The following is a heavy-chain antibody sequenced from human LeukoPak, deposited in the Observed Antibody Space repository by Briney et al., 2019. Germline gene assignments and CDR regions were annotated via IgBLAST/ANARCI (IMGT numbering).Heavy chain of an antibody. CDR3: ARDLGYCTSTSCYDGRNWFDP. Sequence: ASVKVSCKASGYTFTSYGISWVRQAPGQGLEWMGWISAYNVNTNHAQNFQGRVTMTTDASTSTAYLELSSLRSDATAVYYCARDLGYCTSTSCYDGRNWFDPWGQGTLVTVSS. CDR1: GYTFTSYG. CDR2: ISAYNVNT. J-gene: IGHJ5*02. V-gene: IGHV1-18*01. D-gene: IGHD2-2*01.